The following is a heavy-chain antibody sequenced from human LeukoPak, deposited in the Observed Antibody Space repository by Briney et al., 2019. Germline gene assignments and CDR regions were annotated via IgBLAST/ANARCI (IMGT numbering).Heavy chain of an antibody. CDR3: ARGGVYSTSAVDY. D-gene: IGHD6-6*01. CDR1: GFTFSSYG. J-gene: IGHJ4*02. CDR2: IRYDGSNK. V-gene: IGHV3-30*02. Sequence: GGSLRLSCAASGFTFSSYGMHWVRQAPGKGLEWVAFIRYDGSNKYYADSVKGRFTISRDNAKNTLYLQMNSLRAEDTAVYYCARGGVYSTSAVDYWGQGTLVTVSS.